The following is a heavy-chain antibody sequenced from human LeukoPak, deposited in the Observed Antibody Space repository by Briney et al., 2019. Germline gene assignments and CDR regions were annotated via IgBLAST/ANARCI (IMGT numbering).Heavy chain of an antibody. Sequence: GGSLRLSCAVSGCIFNNYIMNWVREAPGKGLEWVSSITGSGSLVYYADSVKGRFTISRDNAKNSLFLQMNSLRAEDTAVYYCARDSSGPWFDPWGQGTLVTVSS. D-gene: IGHD6-6*01. J-gene: IGHJ5*02. CDR1: GCIFNNYI. CDR3: ARDSSGPWFDP. V-gene: IGHV3-21*01. CDR2: ITGSGSLV.